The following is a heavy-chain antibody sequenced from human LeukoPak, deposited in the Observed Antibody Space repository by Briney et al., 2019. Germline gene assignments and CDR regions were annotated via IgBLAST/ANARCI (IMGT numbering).Heavy chain of an antibody. Sequence: PGGSLRLSCAASGFTVSSNYKSWVRQAPGKGLEWVSVIYSGGITYYADSVKGRFTISRDNSKNTLYLQMNTLRAEDTAVYYCARELYNWNVDYWGQGTLVTVSS. D-gene: IGHD1-20*01. CDR3: ARELYNWNVDY. CDR1: GFTVSSNY. V-gene: IGHV3-53*01. CDR2: IYSGGIT. J-gene: IGHJ4*02.